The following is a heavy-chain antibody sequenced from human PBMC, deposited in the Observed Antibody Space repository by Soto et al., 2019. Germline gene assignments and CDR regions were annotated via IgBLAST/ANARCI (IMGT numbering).Heavy chain of an antibody. CDR3: AREDRDRETGLVPAAIDGMDV. D-gene: IGHD2-2*01. V-gene: IGHV1-46*01. CDR1: GYIFTNYY. J-gene: IGHJ6*02. Sequence: ASVKVSCKASGYIFTNYYIHWVRQAPGQGLEWMGTINAGGGYTTYAQKFLGRVSMTRDTSTSTAYMELSSLRSDDTAVYYCAREDRDRETGLVPAAIDGMDVWGQGTTVTVSS. CDR2: INAGGGYT.